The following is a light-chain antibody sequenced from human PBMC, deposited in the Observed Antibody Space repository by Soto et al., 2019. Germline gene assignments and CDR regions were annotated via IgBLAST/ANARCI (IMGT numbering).Light chain of an antibody. CDR2: AAS. CDR3: QQSYSTLIFT. J-gene: IGKJ3*01. CDR1: QSISSY. V-gene: IGKV1-39*01. Sequence: DIQMTQSPSSLSASVGDRVTITCRASQSISSYLNWYQQKPGKAPKLLFYAASSLQSGVPSRFSGSGSGTDFTLTISSLQPEDFATYYCQQSYSTLIFTFGPGTKVDIK.